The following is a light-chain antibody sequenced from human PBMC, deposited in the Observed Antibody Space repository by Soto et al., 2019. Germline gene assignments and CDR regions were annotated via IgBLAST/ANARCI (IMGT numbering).Light chain of an antibody. CDR2: DAT. J-gene: IGKJ1*01. CDR1: QSISNW. CDR3: QQHNSYST. V-gene: IGKV1-5*01. Sequence: DIPMTQSPSTLSASVGDRVTITCRASQSISNWLAWYQQKPGKAPKLLIYDATTLASGVPSRFSGGGSGTEFTRANSSLQSDDFATYYCQQHNSYSTFGQGTKVEIK.